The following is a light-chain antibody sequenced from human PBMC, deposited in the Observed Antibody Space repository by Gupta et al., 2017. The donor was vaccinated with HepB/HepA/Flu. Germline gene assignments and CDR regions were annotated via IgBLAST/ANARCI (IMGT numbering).Light chain of an antibody. Sequence: SYELTQPPSVSVSTGQTASITCSGDKLGDKYACWYQQKPGQSPVMVIYQDNKRPSGIPERFSGSNSGNTATLTISGTQAMDEADCYCQAWDSSIVVFGGGTKLTVL. CDR2: QDN. J-gene: IGLJ2*01. CDR1: KLGDKY. V-gene: IGLV3-1*01. CDR3: QAWDSSIVV.